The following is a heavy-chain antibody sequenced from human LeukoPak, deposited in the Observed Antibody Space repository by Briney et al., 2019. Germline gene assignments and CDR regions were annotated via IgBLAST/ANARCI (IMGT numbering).Heavy chain of an antibody. Sequence: SETLSLTCGVSGYSISSGYHWGWIRQPTGKGLEWIGSMSHSGSTYYNPSLKSRVTISVDTSKNQFSVKLSSVTAADTAVYYCARSSFYSSSWYFDYWGQGTLVTVSS. CDR3: ARSSFYSSSWYFDY. V-gene: IGHV4-38-2*01. D-gene: IGHD6-13*01. J-gene: IGHJ4*02. CDR1: GYSISSGYH. CDR2: MSHSGST.